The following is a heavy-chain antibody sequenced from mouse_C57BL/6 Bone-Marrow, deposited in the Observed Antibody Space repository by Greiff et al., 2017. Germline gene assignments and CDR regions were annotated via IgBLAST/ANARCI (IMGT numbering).Heavy chain of an antibody. D-gene: IGHD2-4*01. Sequence: EVMLVESGGGLVQPGESLKLSCESNEYEFPSHDMSWVRKTPEKRLELVAAINSDGGSTYYPDTMERRSIISRDNTKKTLYLQMSSLRSEDTAVYYCARASTMNWYFDVWGTGTTVTVSS. J-gene: IGHJ1*03. CDR3: ARASTMNWYFDV. CDR1: EYEFPSHD. CDR2: INSDGGST. V-gene: IGHV5-2*01.